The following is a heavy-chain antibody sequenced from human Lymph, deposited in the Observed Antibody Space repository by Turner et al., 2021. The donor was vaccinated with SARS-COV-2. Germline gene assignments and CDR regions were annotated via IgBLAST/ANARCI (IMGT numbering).Heavy chain of an antibody. J-gene: IGHJ4*02. Sequence: EVQLVESGGGLVKPGGSLRLSFAASGFTFSSYSMNWVRQAPGKGLEWVSSINFTSSYIYYADSVKGRFTIARDNANNSLYMQMNSLRAEDTAVYYCARGHPDFSYYFDYWGQGTLVTVSS. CDR2: INFTSSYI. V-gene: IGHV3-21*01. CDR3: ARGHPDFSYYFDY. CDR1: GFTFSSYS. D-gene: IGHD2-21*02.